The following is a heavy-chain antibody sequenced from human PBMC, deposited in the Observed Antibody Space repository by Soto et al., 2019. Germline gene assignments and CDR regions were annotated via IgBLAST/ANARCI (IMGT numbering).Heavy chain of an antibody. CDR2: LSSSSSYI. CDR1: GFIFSNYN. CDR3: ARVPVDQGTSIYRFGYFDP. J-gene: IGHJ5*02. D-gene: IGHD6-25*01. Sequence: XGSLRLSCEASGFIFSNYNMDWVRQAPGNGLQWVATLSSSSSYIYYADSARGRFTIFRDNAKNSLYLQMNNLRVEDTAVYYCARVPVDQGTSIYRFGYFDPWGQGPLVTVSS. V-gene: IGHV3-21*01.